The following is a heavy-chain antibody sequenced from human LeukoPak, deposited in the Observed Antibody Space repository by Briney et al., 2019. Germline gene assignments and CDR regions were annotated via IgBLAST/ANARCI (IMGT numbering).Heavy chain of an antibody. V-gene: IGHV4-59*08. CDR2: IYYSGST. D-gene: IGHD1-26*01. J-gene: IGHJ4*02. Sequence: PSETLSLTCTVSGGSISSYYWSWIRQPPGKGLEWIGYIYYSGSTNYNPSLKSRVTISVDTSKNQFSLKLSSVTAADTAVYYCTRLLKYSGSYYCDYWGQGSLVTVSS. CDR1: GGSISSYY. CDR3: TRLLKYSGSYYCDY.